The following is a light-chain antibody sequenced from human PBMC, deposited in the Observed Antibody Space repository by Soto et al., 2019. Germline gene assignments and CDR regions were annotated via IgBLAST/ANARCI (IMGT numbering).Light chain of an antibody. CDR3: LQHNSYPWT. CDR2: AAS. Sequence: DIQMTQSPSSLSASVGDRVTITCRASQGIRNELGWYQQKPGKAPKRLIYAASSLQSGVPSRFSGSVSGTEFPPTITSLQPEDFATYYCLQHNSYPWTFGQGTKVAIK. CDR1: QGIRNE. J-gene: IGKJ1*01. V-gene: IGKV1-17*01.